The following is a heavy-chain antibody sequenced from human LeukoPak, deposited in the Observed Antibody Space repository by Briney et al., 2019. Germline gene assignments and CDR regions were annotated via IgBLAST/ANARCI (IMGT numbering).Heavy chain of an antibody. CDR1: GGSISSGGYY. CDR3: ARDQTYSGSGIYTYFDY. D-gene: IGHD3-10*01. Sequence: PSETLSLTCTVSGGSISSGGYYWSWIRQPAGKGLEYIGRIYSTGSTNYNPSLRSRATISVDTSKNHFSLKLSSVTAADTAVYYCARDQTYSGSGIYTYFDYWGQGILVTVST. J-gene: IGHJ4*02. CDR2: IYSTGST. V-gene: IGHV4-61*02.